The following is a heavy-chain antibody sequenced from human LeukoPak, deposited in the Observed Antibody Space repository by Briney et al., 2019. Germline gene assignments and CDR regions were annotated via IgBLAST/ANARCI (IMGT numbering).Heavy chain of an antibody. CDR3: TKLARAPRDFDY. D-gene: IGHD2-8*01. CDR1: GYTFTTYG. V-gene: IGHV1-18*01. Sequence: ASVKVSCKASGYTFTTYGISWVRQAPGQGLEWMGWSSPYNGNTNYAQKLRGRVTTTTDTSTSTAYMELRSLRSDDTAVYYCTKLARAPRDFDYWGQGTLVTVSS. J-gene: IGHJ4*01. CDR2: SSPYNGNT.